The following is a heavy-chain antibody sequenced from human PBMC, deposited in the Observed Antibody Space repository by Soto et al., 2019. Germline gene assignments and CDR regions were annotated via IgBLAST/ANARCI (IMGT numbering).Heavy chain of an antibody. J-gene: IGHJ1*01. CDR1: GYSFTTYW. D-gene: IGHD3-22*01. CDR3: ARPPDSSGYEIFYH. V-gene: IGHV5-51*01. CDR2: IYPSDSDT. Sequence: PGESLKISCKGSGYSFTTYWIGWVRQMPGKGLEWMGIIYPSDSDTRYSPSFQGQVTISADKSISTAYLQWSSLKASDTAIYYCARPPDSSGYEIFYHGGQGTLVTVSS.